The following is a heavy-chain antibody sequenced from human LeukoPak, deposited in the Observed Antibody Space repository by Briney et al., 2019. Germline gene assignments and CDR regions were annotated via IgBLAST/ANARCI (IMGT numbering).Heavy chain of an antibody. J-gene: IGHJ4*02. CDR3: ANLFVQSGAY. D-gene: IGHD2-21*01. CDR2: IGSRGGST. CDR1: GFTFSSYA. V-gene: IGHV3-23*01. Sequence: GDSLRLSCAASGFTFSSYAMSWVRQAPGKGLEWVSAIGSRGGSTYYADSVKGRFTISRDNSKNTLYLQMNSLRAEDTAVYYCANLFVQSGAYWGQGTLVTVSS.